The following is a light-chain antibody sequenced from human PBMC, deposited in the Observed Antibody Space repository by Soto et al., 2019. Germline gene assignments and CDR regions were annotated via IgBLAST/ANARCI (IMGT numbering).Light chain of an antibody. J-gene: IGKJ2*01. Sequence: EIVMTQSPGTLSVSPGERATLSCRASQSVSSNLAWYQQKPGQAPRLLIYGASTRATGIPARFSGSGSGTEFTRTISSLQSEDFAVYYCQHYNNWPTFGQGTKLEIK. CDR1: QSVSSN. CDR3: QHYNNWPT. CDR2: GAS. V-gene: IGKV3D-15*01.